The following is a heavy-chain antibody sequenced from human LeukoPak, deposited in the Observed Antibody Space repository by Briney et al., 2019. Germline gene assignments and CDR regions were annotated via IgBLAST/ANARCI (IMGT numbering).Heavy chain of an antibody. Sequence: GGSLRLSCAASGFTFSSYSMNWVRQAPGKGLEWVSYISSSSSTIYYADSVKGRFTISRDNAKNSLYLQMNSLRAEDTAVYYCARDRVSYDPYYYYYYMDVWGKGTTVTVSS. J-gene: IGHJ6*03. CDR1: GFTFSSYS. CDR2: ISSSSSTI. V-gene: IGHV3-48*01. D-gene: IGHD5-12*01. CDR3: ARDRVSYDPYYYYYYMDV.